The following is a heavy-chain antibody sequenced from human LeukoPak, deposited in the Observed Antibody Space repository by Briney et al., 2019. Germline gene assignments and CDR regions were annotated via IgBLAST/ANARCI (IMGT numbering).Heavy chain of an antibody. D-gene: IGHD3-22*01. CDR1: GGSISSYY. CDR3: ARDDEYYYVSSGYPVRYYYYYYMDV. J-gene: IGHJ6*03. V-gene: IGHV4-4*07. Sequence: SETLSLTCTVSGGSISSYYWSWIRQPAGKGLEWIGRIYTSGSTNYNPSLKSRVTMSVDTSKNQFSLKLSSVTAADTAVYYCARDDEYYYVSSGYPVRYYYYYYMDVWGKGTTVTVSS. CDR2: IYTSGST.